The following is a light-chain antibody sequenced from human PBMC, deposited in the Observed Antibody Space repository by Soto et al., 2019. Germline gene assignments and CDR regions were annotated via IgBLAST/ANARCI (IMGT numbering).Light chain of an antibody. CDR3: SSYTSSSTL. J-gene: IGLJ2*01. CDR1: SSDVGGYNY. V-gene: IGLV2-14*01. CDR2: DVS. Sequence: QSVLTQPASVSGSPGQSITISCTGTSSDVGGYNYVSWYQQHPGKAPKLMIYDVSNRPSGVSNRFSGSKSGNTASLTISELQAEDEADYYCSSYTSSSTLFGGGTKVTVL.